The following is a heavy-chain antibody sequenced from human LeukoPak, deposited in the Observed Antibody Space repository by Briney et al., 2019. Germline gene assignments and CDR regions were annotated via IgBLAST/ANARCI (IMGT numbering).Heavy chain of an antibody. CDR2: MSYSGRT. Sequence: PSETLSLTCAVYGGSFSGYYWSWIRQPPGKGLEWIGSMSYSGRTYYNPSPKTRVTVSLDTSKNQFSLNLISVTAADTAVYYCARSPQGTATTANWLDPWGQGTLVTVSS. CDR3: ARSPQGTATTANWLDP. D-gene: IGHD4-17*01. J-gene: IGHJ5*02. V-gene: IGHV4-34*01. CDR1: GGSFSGYY.